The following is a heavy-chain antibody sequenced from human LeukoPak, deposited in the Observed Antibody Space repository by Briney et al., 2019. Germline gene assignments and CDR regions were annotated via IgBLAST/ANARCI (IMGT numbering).Heavy chain of an antibody. CDR1: GFTFNTYA. J-gene: IGHJ4*02. D-gene: IGHD6-19*01. Sequence: GGSLRLSCEASGFTFNTYAIYWVRQAPGKGLEWVSGICGSGGCTYYAASVKGRFTISRDNSKNTVYLQMNSLTADDTAVYYCAKTTVGYSSGRYPGWPADCWGQGTLVTVSS. CDR2: ICGSGGCT. V-gene: IGHV3-23*01. CDR3: AKTTVGYSSGRYPGWPADC.